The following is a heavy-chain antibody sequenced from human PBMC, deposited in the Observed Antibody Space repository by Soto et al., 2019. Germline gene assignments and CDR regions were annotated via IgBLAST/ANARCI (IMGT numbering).Heavy chain of an antibody. Sequence: EVQLEESGGGLVQPGGSLRLSCAASGFTFSTYWMTWVRQAPGKGLEWVANIKQDGSENYYVDSVKGRFTISRDNAKNSLYPEMNSLRAEDTAVYYCARGAFPTWGSYPLDYWGQGTLVTVSS. V-gene: IGHV3-7*04. J-gene: IGHJ4*02. CDR1: GFTFSTYW. CDR3: ARGAFPTWGSYPLDY. CDR2: IKQDGSEN. D-gene: IGHD3-16*02.